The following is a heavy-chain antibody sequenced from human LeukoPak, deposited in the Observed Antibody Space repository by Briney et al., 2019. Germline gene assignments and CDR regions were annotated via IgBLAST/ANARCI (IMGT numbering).Heavy chain of an antibody. Sequence: GGSLRLSCAASGFTFSIYAMTWVRQAPGKGLEWVSAISGNSRDTHYIGSVKGRFTISRDNSKNTLYLQMNSLRDDDTAVYYCARYCSGGSCFLNYYGMDVWGQGTTVTVSS. V-gene: IGHV3-23*01. CDR2: ISGNSRDT. D-gene: IGHD2-15*01. CDR3: ARYCSGGSCFLNYYGMDV. J-gene: IGHJ6*02. CDR1: GFTFSIYA.